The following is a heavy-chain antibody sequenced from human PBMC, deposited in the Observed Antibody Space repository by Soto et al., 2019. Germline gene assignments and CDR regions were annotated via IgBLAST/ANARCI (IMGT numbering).Heavy chain of an antibody. V-gene: IGHV3-23*01. D-gene: IGHD2-2*01. CDR1: GFTFSNFA. Sequence: GGSLRLSCASSGFTFSNFAMSLVRHATGKGLEWVSEITGSTGTTYYADSVKGRFIISRDNSKNTVHLQMNSLRAEDTAVYYCAKDTSSSPYYMDVWGKGTTVTVSS. CDR2: ITGSTGTT. CDR3: AKDTSSSPYYMDV. J-gene: IGHJ6*03.